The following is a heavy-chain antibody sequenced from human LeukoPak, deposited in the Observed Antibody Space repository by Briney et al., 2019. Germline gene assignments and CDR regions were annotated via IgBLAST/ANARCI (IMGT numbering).Heavy chain of an antibody. CDR3: ARALPQRLRTIFGVTPYYYYYMDV. D-gene: IGHD3-3*01. Sequence: ASVKVSCKASGGTFSSYAISWVRQAPGQGLEWMGGIIPIFGTANYAQKFQGRVTITTDESTSTAYMELSSLRSEDTAVYYCARALPQRLRTIFGVTPYYYYYMDVWGKGTTVTVSS. CDR1: GGTFSSYA. CDR2: IIPIFGTA. J-gene: IGHJ6*03. V-gene: IGHV1-69*05.